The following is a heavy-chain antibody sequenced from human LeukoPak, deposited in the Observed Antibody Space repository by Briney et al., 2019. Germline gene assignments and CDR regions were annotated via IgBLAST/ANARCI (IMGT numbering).Heavy chain of an antibody. D-gene: IGHD4-17*01. V-gene: IGHV4-34*01. CDR3: ASYGDPTKDAFDI. CDR1: GGSFSGYY. Sequence: SETLSLTCAVYGGSFSGYYWSWIRQPPGRGLEWIGEINHSGSTNYNPSLKSRVTISVDTSKNQFSLKLSSVTAADTAVYYCASYGDPTKDAFDIWGQGAMVTVSS. J-gene: IGHJ3*02. CDR2: INHSGST.